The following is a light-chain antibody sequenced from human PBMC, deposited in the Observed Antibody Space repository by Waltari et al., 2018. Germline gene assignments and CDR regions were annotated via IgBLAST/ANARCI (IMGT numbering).Light chain of an antibody. CDR1: SSDVGGYNY. J-gene: IGLJ3*02. CDR3: SSYTSSSTFWM. CDR2: DVS. V-gene: IGLV2-14*01. Sequence: QSALTQPASVSGSPGQSITISCTGTSSDVGGYNYVSWYQQDPGQAPKVIIYDVSNRPSGVSNRVSGSKSGNTASLTIAGLQAEDEADYYCSSYTSSSTFWMFGGGTKLTVL.